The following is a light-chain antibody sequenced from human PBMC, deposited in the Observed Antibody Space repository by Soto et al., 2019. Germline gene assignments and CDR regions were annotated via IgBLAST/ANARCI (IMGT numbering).Light chain of an antibody. CDR2: GAS. CDR1: QGISSW. Sequence: DIQMTQSPSSVSASVGDRVTITCRASQGISSWLAWYQQKPGQAPKLLIYGASILESGVPSRFSGSGSGTDFTLTISRLQPEDFATYYCQQHNSYPRTFGPGTKVDIK. CDR3: QQHNSYPRT. J-gene: IGKJ3*01. V-gene: IGKV1-12*01.